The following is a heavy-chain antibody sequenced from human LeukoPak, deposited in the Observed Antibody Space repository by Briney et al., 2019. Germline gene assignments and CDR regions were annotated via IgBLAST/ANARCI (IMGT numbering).Heavy chain of an antibody. V-gene: IGHV3-21*01. CDR2: ISSSSSYI. J-gene: IGHJ4*02. D-gene: IGHD5-18*01. CDR1: GFTFSSYS. CDR3: ARVLRGYSYGLLDY. Sequence: GGSLRLSCAASGFTFSSYSMNWVRQAPGEGLEWVSSISSSSSYIYYADSVKGRFTISRDNAKNSLYLQMNSLRAEDTAVYYCARVLRGYSYGLLDYWGQGTLVTVSS.